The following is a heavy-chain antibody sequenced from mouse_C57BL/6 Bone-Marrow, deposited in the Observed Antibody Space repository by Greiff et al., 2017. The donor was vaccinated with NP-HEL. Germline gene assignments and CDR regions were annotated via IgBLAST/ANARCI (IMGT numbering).Heavy chain of an antibody. CDR2: INPYNGGT. D-gene: IGHD2-4*01. V-gene: IGHV1-19*01. CDR1: GYTFTDYY. CDR3: ARWGLRRGYYFDY. J-gene: IGHJ2*01. Sequence: VQLQQSGPVLVKPGASVKMSCKASGYTFTDYYMNWVKQSHGKSLEWIGVINPYNGGTSYNQKFKGKATLTVDKSSSTAYMELNSLTSEDSAVYYCARWGLRRGYYFDYWGQGTTLTVSS.